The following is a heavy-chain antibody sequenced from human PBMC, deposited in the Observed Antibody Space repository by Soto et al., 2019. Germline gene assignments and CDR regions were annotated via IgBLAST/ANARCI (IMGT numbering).Heavy chain of an antibody. Sequence: ASVKVSCKASGYTFTSYGISWVRQAPGQGLEWMGWISAYNGNTNYAQKLQGRVTMTTDTSTSTAYMELRSLRSDDTAVYYCARVYSYYDILTGYLYYFAYWGQGTLVTVS. CDR1: GYTFTSYG. CDR2: ISAYNGNT. J-gene: IGHJ4*02. V-gene: IGHV1-18*01. D-gene: IGHD3-9*01. CDR3: ARVYSYYDILTGYLYYFAY.